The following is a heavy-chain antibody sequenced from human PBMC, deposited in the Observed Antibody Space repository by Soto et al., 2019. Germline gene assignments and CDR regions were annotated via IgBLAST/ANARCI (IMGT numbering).Heavy chain of an antibody. V-gene: IGHV4-34*01. CDR3: ARGEVAVAGTEGVSYYYYDMDV. J-gene: IGHJ6*02. CDR1: GGSFSGYY. CDR2: INHSGST. D-gene: IGHD6-19*01. Sequence: SETLSLTCAVYGGSFSGYYWSWIRQPPGKGLEWIGEINHSGSTNYNPSLKSRVTISVDTSKNQFSLKLSSVTAADTAVYYCARGEVAVAGTEGVSYYYYDMDVWGQGTTVTVSS.